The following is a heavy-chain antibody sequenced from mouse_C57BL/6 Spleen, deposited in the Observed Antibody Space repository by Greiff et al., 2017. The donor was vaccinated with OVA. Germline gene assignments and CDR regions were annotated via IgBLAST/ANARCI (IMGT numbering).Heavy chain of an antibody. CDR3: ARSTTSPDYFDY. Sequence: EVQLQQSGPELVKPGASVKISCKASGYTFTDYYMNWVKQSHGKSLEWIGDINPNNGGTSYNQKFKGKATLTVDKSSSTAYMELRSLTSEDSAVYYCARSTTSPDYFDYWGQGTTLTVSS. D-gene: IGHD6-1*01. CDR2: INPNNGGT. J-gene: IGHJ2*01. V-gene: IGHV1-26*01. CDR1: GYTFTDYY.